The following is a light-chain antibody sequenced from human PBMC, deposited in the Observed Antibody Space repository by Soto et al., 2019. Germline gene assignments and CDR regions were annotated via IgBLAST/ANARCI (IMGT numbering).Light chain of an antibody. CDR2: LNSDGSH. CDR3: QTWGTGLWV. J-gene: IGLJ3*02. V-gene: IGLV4-69*01. Sequence: QLVLTQSPSASASLGASVKLTRTLSSGHSNYAIAWHQQQPEKGPRYLMKLNSDGSHSKGDGIPDRFSGSSSGAERYLTISSLQSEDEADYYCQTWGTGLWVFGGGTKLTVL. CDR1: SGHSNYA.